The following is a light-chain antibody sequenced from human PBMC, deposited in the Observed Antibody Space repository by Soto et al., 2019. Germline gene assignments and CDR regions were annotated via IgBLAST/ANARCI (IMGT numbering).Light chain of an antibody. V-gene: IGKV3-15*01. CDR1: QSVGGA. CDR3: QQYKNWPPLT. Sequence: EIGMTQSPATLSVSPGETVTLSCRASQSVGGAVAWYQHKPGQAPRLLIVGASIRATGVPGRFSGGGSGTEFTLTISSLQSEDFAVYYCQQYKNWPPLTFGGGTTVEIK. J-gene: IGKJ4*01. CDR2: GAS.